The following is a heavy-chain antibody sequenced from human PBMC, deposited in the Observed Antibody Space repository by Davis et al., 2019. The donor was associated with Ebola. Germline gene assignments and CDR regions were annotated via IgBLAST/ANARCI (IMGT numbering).Heavy chain of an antibody. CDR2: FDPEDGET. Sequence: ASVKVSCKVSGYTLTKLSMHWVRQAPGKGLEWMGGFDPEDGETIYAQKFQGRVTMTEDTSTDTAYMELSSLRSEDTAVYYCTKGSPREVATGSGFDIWGQGTIVTV. V-gene: IGHV1-24*01. CDR1: GYTLTKLS. CDR3: TKGSPREVATGSGFDI. J-gene: IGHJ3*02. D-gene: IGHD1-1*01.